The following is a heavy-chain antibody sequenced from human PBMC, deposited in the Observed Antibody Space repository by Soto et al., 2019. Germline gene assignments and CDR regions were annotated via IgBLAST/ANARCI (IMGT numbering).Heavy chain of an antibody. J-gene: IGHJ5*02. Sequence: QITLKESGPTLVKPTQTLTLTCTFSGFSLSTSGVGVGWIRQPPGKALEWLALIYWDDYKRYSPSLKSRLTITKATSKNQVVLTMTNMDPVDTATYYCAYRLAGIWFDPWGQGTLVTVSS. CDR2: IYWDDYK. D-gene: IGHD1-20*01. CDR3: AYRLAGIWFDP. CDR1: GFSLSTSGVG. V-gene: IGHV2-5*02.